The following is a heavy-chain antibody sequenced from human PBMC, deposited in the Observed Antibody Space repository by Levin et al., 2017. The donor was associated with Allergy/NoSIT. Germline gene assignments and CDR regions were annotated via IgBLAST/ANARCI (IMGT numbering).Heavy chain of an antibody. CDR1: GFTFSSYA. V-gene: IGHV3-23*01. D-gene: IGHD6-13*01. J-gene: IGHJ4*02. CDR3: AKESSLYSSSWYSLPYFDY. CDR2: ISGSGGST. Sequence: GESLKISCAASGFTFSSYAMSWVRQAPGKGLEWVSAISGSGGSTYYADSVKGRFTISRDNSKNTLYLQMNSLRAEDTAVYYCAKESSLYSSSWYSLPYFDYWGQGTLVTVSS.